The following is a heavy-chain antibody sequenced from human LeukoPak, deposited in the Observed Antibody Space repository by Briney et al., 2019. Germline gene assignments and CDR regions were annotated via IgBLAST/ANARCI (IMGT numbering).Heavy chain of an antibody. Sequence: HPSETLSLTCTVSGGSISSSSYYWGWIRQPPEKGLEWIGEINHSGSTNYNPSLKSRVTISVDTSKNQFSLKLSSVTAADTAVYYCARGSATVTTVTSHDYWGQGTLVTVSS. CDR2: INHSGST. J-gene: IGHJ4*02. D-gene: IGHD4-17*01. CDR3: ARGSATVTTVTSHDY. CDR1: GGSISSSSYY. V-gene: IGHV4-39*07.